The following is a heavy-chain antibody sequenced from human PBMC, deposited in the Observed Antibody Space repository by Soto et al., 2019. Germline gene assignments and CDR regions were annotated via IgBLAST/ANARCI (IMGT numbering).Heavy chain of an antibody. V-gene: IGHV3-23*01. Sequence: GGSLRLSCAASGFTFSSYAMSWVRQAPGKGLEWVSAISGSGGSTYYADSVKGRFTISRDNSKNTLYLQMNSLRAEDTAVYYCAKGPRIVLMVYAMGVWGQGTLVTVSS. CDR2: ISGSGGST. CDR1: GFTFSSYA. J-gene: IGHJ4*02. D-gene: IGHD2-8*01. CDR3: AKGPRIVLMVYAMGV.